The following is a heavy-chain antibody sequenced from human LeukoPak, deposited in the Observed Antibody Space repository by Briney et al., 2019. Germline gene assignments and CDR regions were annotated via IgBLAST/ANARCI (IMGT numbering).Heavy chain of an antibody. CDR2: FDPGDGET. Sequence: ASVKVSCKVSGYTLTELSMHWVRQAPGKGLEWMGGFDPGDGETIYAQKFQGRVTMTEDTSTDTACMELSSLRSEDTAVYYCATGLGYCSSTSCYTHSYYYYMDVWGKGTTVTVSS. CDR1: GYTLTELS. CDR3: ATGLGYCSSTSCYTHSYYYYMDV. D-gene: IGHD2-2*02. V-gene: IGHV1-24*01. J-gene: IGHJ6*03.